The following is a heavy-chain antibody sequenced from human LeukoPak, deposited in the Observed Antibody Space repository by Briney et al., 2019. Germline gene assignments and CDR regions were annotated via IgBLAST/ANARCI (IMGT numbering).Heavy chain of an antibody. CDR2: IWNDGSNK. Sequence: GRSLRLSCAASGFIFSSYGMHWVRQAPGKGLEWVAVIWNDGSNKYYADSVKGRFTISRDNSKNTLYLQMNSLRAEDTAVYHCARDPRSSSSYRFDYWGQGALVTVTS. CDR1: GFIFSSYG. V-gene: IGHV3-33*01. J-gene: IGHJ4*02. D-gene: IGHD6-6*01. CDR3: ARDPRSSSSYRFDY.